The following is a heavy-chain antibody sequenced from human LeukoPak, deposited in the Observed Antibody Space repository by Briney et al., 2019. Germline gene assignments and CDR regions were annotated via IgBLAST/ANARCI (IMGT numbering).Heavy chain of an antibody. D-gene: IGHD3-10*01. J-gene: IGHJ5*02. V-gene: IGHV3-30*04. Sequence: PERSLRLSCVASGFTFSSYAMHWVRQAPGKGLEWVAVISYDGSNKYYADSVKGRFTISRDNSKNTLSLQMNSLRAEDTAVYYCARSYYYGSGSYYNNWFDPWGQGTLVTVSS. CDR3: ARSYYYGSGSYYNNWFDP. CDR2: ISYDGSNK. CDR1: GFTFSSYA.